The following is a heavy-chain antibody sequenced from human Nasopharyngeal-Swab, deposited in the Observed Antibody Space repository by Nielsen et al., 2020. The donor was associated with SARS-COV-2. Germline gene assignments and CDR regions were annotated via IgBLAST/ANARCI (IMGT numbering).Heavy chain of an antibody. CDR3: TRDIGGKYGY. Sequence: GESLKISCAASGFTFSSSAMGWVRQAPGKGLEWVSIITVGSDGTYYADSVKGRFSISRDNSKSTLYLQMNSLRVEDTAVYYCTRDIGGKYGYWGQGNLVTVSS. J-gene: IGHJ4*02. CDR2: ITVGSDGT. V-gene: IGHV3-23*01. D-gene: IGHD4-23*01. CDR1: GFTFSSSA.